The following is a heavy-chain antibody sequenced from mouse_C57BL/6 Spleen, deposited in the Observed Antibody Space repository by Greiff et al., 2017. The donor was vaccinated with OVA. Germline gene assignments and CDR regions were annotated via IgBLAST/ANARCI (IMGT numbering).Heavy chain of an antibody. CDR1: GYTFTDYE. J-gene: IGHJ4*01. D-gene: IGHD1-1*01. Sequence: QVQLQQSGAELVRPGASVTLSCKASGYTFTDYEMHWVKQTPVHGLEWIGAIDPETGGTAYNQKFKGKAILTADKSSSTAYMELRSLTSEDSAVYYCTRYYYGSSLYYYAMDYWGQGTSVTVSS. CDR3: TRYYYGSSLYYYAMDY. V-gene: IGHV1-15*01. CDR2: IDPETGGT.